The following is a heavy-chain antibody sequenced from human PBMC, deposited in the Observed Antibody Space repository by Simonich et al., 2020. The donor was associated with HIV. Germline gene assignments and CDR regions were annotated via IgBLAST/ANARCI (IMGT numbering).Heavy chain of an antibody. Sequence: EVQLVESGGGLVQAGRSLRLSCAASGFTFDDYAMYWVRQVAGKGWEWVAVISWNSGKIHYADAVKGRFTISRDNAKNSLYLQMNSLTSEDTALYYCAKDRIVGATTYYFDYWGQGTLVTVSS. CDR1: GFTFDDYA. CDR3: AKDRIVGATTYYFDY. CDR2: ISWNSGKI. J-gene: IGHJ4*02. V-gene: IGHV3-9*01. D-gene: IGHD1-26*01.